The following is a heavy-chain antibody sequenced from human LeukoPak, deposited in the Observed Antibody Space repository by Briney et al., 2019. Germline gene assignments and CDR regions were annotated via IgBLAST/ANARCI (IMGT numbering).Heavy chain of an antibody. CDR1: GGTISSYY. Sequence: SETLSLTCTVSGGTISSYYWSWIRQPAGKGREWIGRIYTSGSTNYNPSLKSRVTMSVDTSKNQFSLKLSSVTAADTAVYYCVRRAYGTGFDYWCQGTVVTVSS. CDR3: VRRAYGTGFDY. CDR2: IYTSGST. V-gene: IGHV4-4*07. D-gene: IGHD3/OR15-3a*01. J-gene: IGHJ4*02.